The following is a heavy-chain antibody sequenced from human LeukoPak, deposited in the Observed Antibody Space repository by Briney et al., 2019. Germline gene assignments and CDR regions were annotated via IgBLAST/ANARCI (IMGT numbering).Heavy chain of an antibody. CDR3: ARDIAARLGGFDP. J-gene: IGHJ5*02. D-gene: IGHD6-6*01. CDR1: GGSISSYY. V-gene: IGHV4-59*01. Sequence: SETLSLTCTVSGGSISSYYWSWIRQPPGKGLEWIGCIYYSGSTNYNPSLKSRVTISVDTSKNQFSLKLSSVTAADTAVYYCARDIAARLGGFDPWGQGTLVTVSS. CDR2: IYYSGST.